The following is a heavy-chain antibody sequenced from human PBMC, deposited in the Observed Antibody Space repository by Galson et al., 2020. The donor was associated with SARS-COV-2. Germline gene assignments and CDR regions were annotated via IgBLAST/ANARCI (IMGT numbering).Heavy chain of an antibody. CDR3: AREDPPSIAAAGTGRDV. CDR1: GFTFSSYA. CDR2: ISYDGSNK. V-gene: IGHV3-30-3*01. D-gene: IGHD6-13*01. J-gene: IGHJ6*02. Sequence: GESLKISCAASGFTFSSYAMHWVRQAPGKGLEWVAVISYDGSNKYYADSVKGRFTISRDNSKNTLYLQMNSLRAEDTAVYYCAREDPPSIAAAGTGRDVWGQGTTVTVCS.